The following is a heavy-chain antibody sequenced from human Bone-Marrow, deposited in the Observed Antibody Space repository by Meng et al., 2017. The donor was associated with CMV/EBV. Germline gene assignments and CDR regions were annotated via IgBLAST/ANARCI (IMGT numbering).Heavy chain of an antibody. CDR1: GFTFSNYA. CDR2: ISSSGGST. CDR3: AKADHASSCYSLADY. D-gene: IGHD2-15*01. V-gene: IGHV3-23*01. Sequence: VGSLRLSCVAFGFTFSNYAMTWVRQAPGKGLEWVSQISSSGGSTYYAASLKGRFTISRDNSKNTLYLQMSSLTPDDTAVYYCAKADHASSCYSLADYWGQGTLVTVSS. J-gene: IGHJ4*02.